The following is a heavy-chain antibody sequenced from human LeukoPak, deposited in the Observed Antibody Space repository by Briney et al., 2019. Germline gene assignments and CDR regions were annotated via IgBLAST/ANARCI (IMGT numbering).Heavy chain of an antibody. CDR1: GGSISSGGYS. J-gene: IGHJ4*02. D-gene: IGHD4-17*01. CDR2: IYHSGST. V-gene: IGHV4-30-2*01. Sequence: SQTLSLTCAVSGGSISSGGYSWSWIRQPPGKGLEWIGYIYHSGSTYYNPSLKSRVTISVDRSKNQFSLKLSSVTAADTAVYYCARVSLGYGDYYFDYWGQGTLVTVSS. CDR3: ARVSLGYGDYYFDY.